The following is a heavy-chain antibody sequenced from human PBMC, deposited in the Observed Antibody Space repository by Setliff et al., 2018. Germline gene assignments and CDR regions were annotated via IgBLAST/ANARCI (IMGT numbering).Heavy chain of an antibody. D-gene: IGHD3-22*01. Sequence: PSETMSLTCTVSGASVSGNSYYWGWIRQPPGKGLAWIASTYYSGNTYYNPSLKSRGTISVDTSKNPFSLKLTSVTAADTAVYYCARAPRYFDPTGSYFDFWGQGTLVTVSS. CDR3: ARAPRYFDPTGSYFDF. J-gene: IGHJ4*02. CDR1: GASVSGNSYY. CDR2: TYYSGNT. V-gene: IGHV4-39*07.